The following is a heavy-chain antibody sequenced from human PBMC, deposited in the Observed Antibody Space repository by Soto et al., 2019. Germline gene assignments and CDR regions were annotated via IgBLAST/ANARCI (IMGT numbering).Heavy chain of an antibody. J-gene: IGHJ2*01. CDR2: ISGSGGST. CDR1: GFTFSSYA. CDR3: EKDRLWELLHWYFDL. Sequence: EVQLLESGGGLVQPGGSLRLSCAASGFTFSSYAMSWVRQAPGKGLEWVSGISGSGGSTNYADSVKGRFTISRDNSKNTLYLQMNSLRAEDTAVYYCEKDRLWELLHWYFDLWGRGTLVTVSS. V-gene: IGHV3-23*01. D-gene: IGHD1-26*01.